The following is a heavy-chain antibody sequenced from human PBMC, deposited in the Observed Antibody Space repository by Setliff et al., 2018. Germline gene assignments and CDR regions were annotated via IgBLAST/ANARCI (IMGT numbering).Heavy chain of an antibody. CDR2: ISWNSGIV. CDR3: AKGYCSSTSCYVDY. CDR1: GFTFDDYA. J-gene: IGHJ4*02. Sequence: GGSLRLSCAASGFTFDDYAMPVVRQAPGKGLEWVSGISWNSGIVAYADSVKGRFTISRDNAKNSLYLQMNSLRAEDMALYYGAKGYCSSTSCYVDYWGQGTLVTVSS. D-gene: IGHD2-2*01. V-gene: IGHV3-9*03.